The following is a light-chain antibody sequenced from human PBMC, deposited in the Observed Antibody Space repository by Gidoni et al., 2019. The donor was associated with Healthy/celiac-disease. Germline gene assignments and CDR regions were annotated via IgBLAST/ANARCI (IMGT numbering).Light chain of an antibody. V-gene: IGKV1-39*01. J-gene: IGKJ1*01. CDR3: QQSYSTPRT. CDR1: QSISSY. CDR2: AAS. Sequence: DSQMTQSPSSLSASVGDRVTITCRARQSISSYLNWYQQKPGKAPKLLIYAASSLQSGVPSRFSGSGSGTDFTLTISSLQPEDFATYYCQQSYSTPRTFGQXTKVEIK.